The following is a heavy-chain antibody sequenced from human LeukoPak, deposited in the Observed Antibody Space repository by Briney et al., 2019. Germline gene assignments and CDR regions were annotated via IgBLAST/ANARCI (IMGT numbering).Heavy chain of an antibody. D-gene: IGHD3-3*01. Sequence: SETLSLTCTVYGGSFSHNYWHWIRQPPGKGLEWIGEIHPSGTTTYNPSLESRVSISVDTPNNQFSLRVTSVTAADTAIYYCARGVDSANVGYWGRGTLVTVSS. CDR3: ARGVDSANVGY. V-gene: IGHV4-34*01. J-gene: IGHJ4*02. CDR1: GGSFSHNY. CDR2: IHPSGTT.